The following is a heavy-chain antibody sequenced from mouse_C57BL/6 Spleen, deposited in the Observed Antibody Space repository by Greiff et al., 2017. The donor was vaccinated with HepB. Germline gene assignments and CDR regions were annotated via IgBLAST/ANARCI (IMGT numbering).Heavy chain of an antibody. CDR1: GFTFSDYY. D-gene: IGHD2-1*01. Sequence: DVHLVESEGGLVQPGSSMKLSCTASGFTFSDYYMAWVRQVPEKGLEWVANINYDGSSTYYLDSLKSRFIISRDNAKNILYLQMSSLKSEDTATYYCARDQGGYGNRYYYAMDYWGQGTSVTVSS. CDR2: INYDGSST. CDR3: ARDQGGYGNRYYYAMDY. J-gene: IGHJ4*01. V-gene: IGHV5-16*01.